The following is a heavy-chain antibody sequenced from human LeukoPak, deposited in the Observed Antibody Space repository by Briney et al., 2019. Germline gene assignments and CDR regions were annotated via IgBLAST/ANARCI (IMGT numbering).Heavy chain of an antibody. V-gene: IGHV3-64*01. CDR2: ISTNGDGT. CDR3: ARWGSTSCYDY. CDR1: GFTFSTYA. D-gene: IGHD2-2*01. Sequence: GGSLRLSCAASGFTFSTYAMHWVRQAPGKGLEYVSAISTNGDGTYYANSVKGRFTISRDNSKNTLYLQMGSLRVEDMAVYYCARWGSTSCYDYWGQGTLVTVSA. J-gene: IGHJ4*02.